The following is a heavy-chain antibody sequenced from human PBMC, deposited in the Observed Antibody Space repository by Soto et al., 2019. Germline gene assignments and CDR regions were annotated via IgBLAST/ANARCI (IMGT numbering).Heavy chain of an antibody. D-gene: IGHD4-17*01. CDR2: INGDGSST. Sequence: EVQLVESGGGLVQPGGSLRLSCAASGFTFSSYWMHWVRKAPGKGLVWVSRINGDGSSTGYADSVKGRFTISRDNAKNTLYLQMNSLRAEDTAVYYCARESDGANSLWGQGTLVTVSS. J-gene: IGHJ4*02. CDR3: ARESDGANSL. V-gene: IGHV3-74*01. CDR1: GFTFSSYW.